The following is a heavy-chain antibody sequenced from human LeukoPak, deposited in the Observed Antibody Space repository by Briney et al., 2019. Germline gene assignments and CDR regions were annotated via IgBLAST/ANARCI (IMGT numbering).Heavy chain of an antibody. Sequence: SGTLSLTCTVSGDSINSLDLWSWIRQPPGKGLEWIGEINHSGSTNYNPSLKSRVTISVDTSKNQFSLKLSSVTAADTAVYYCARGAGYSSPNWFDPWGQGTLVTVSS. J-gene: IGHJ5*02. CDR1: GDSINSLDL. CDR3: ARGAGYSSPNWFDP. V-gene: IGHV4-4*02. D-gene: IGHD6-13*01. CDR2: INHSGST.